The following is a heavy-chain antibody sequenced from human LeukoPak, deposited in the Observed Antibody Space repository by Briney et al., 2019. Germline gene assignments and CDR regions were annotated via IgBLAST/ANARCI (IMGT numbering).Heavy chain of an antibody. CDR3: ARAPSGIAVAGNYYFDY. V-gene: IGHV3-7*01. D-gene: IGHD6-19*01. CDR2: IKQDGSEK. J-gene: IGHJ4*02. CDR1: GFTFSSYW. Sequence: GGSLRLSCAASGFTFSSYWMSWVRRAPGKGLEWVANIKQDGSEKYYVDSVKGRFTISRDNAKNSLYLQMNSLRAEDTAVYYCARAPSGIAVAGNYYFDYWGQGTLVTVSS.